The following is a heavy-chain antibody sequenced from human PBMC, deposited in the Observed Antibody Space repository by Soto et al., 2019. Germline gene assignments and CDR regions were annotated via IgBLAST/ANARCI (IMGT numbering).Heavy chain of an antibody. J-gene: IGHJ4*02. Sequence: PSETLSLTCAVSGGSISSSSYYWGWIRQPPGKGLEWIGSIYYSGSTYYNPSLESRVTISVDTSKNQFSLKLSSVTAADTAVYYCARSSIAPRLFMYPFDYWGQGTLVTV. V-gene: IGHV4-39*01. CDR2: IYYSGST. CDR1: GGSISSSSYY. D-gene: IGHD6-6*01. CDR3: ARSSIAPRLFMYPFDY.